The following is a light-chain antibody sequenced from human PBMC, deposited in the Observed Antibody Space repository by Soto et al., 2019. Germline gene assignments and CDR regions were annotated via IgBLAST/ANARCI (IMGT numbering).Light chain of an antibody. Sequence: PSNLSAYVGDRVTITCRAGQSISTWLAWYQQKPGQAPKLLISAASNLESGVPSRFSGSGSGTEFTLTISSLQSEDFAVYYCQQCNNWPETFGQGTKGDIK. CDR3: QQCNNWPET. CDR2: AAS. CDR1: QSISTW. J-gene: IGKJ1*01. V-gene: IGKV1-5*01.